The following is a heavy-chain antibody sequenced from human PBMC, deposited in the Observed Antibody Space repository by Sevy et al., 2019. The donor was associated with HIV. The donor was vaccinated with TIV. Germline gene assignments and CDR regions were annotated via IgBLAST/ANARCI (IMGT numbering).Heavy chain of an antibody. J-gene: IGHJ4*02. CDR2: IYYNGHI. CDR1: GGSITSLY. D-gene: IGHD1-26*01. CDR3: AGENAWGRGYS. Sequence: SETLFLTCTVSGGSITSLYWNWIRQPPGKGLEWIANIYYNGHINYNPSLKSRVTLSLDTSKYQFSLRLSSVTAADTAMYYCAGENAWGRGYSWGQGTLVTVSS. V-gene: IGHV4-59*08.